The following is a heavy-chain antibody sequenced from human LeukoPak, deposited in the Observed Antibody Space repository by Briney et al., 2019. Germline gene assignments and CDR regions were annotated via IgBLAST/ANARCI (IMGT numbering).Heavy chain of an antibody. Sequence: SGTLSLTCAVSGGSISSSNWWSWVRPPPGKGLEWIGEIYHSGSTNYNPSLKSRVTISVDTSKNQFSLKLSSVTAADTAVYYCARETQYYYDSSGYYSLWGQGTLVTVSS. CDR3: ARETQYYYDSSGYYSL. CDR2: IYHSGST. D-gene: IGHD3-22*01. CDR1: GGSISSSNW. J-gene: IGHJ4*02. V-gene: IGHV4-4*02.